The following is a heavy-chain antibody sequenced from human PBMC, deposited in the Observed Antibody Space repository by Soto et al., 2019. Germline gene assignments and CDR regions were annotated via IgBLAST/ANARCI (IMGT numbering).Heavy chain of an antibody. D-gene: IGHD3-9*01. CDR1: GFTYSEYS. CDR2: IRSDGDIT. CDR3: VKVSTFYDILTGYYSKNFFDP. J-gene: IGHJ5*02. Sequence: GGSLRLSCSASGFTYSEYSMHWVRQAPETGIQYVSTIRSDGDITYYAAAVKGRFTLSRDNSKYILHPQRNSLRPHDTALHCYVKVSTFYDILTGYYSKNFFDPRGQGTLVAVSS. V-gene: IGHV3-64D*06.